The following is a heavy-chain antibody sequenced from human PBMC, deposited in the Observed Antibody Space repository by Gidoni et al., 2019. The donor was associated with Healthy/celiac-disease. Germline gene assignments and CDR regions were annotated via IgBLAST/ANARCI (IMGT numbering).Heavy chain of an antibody. D-gene: IGHD2-2*01. CDR3: TRLPDVVVVPAARDWFDP. Sequence: EVKLVESGGGLVQPGRSLRLSCTASGFTFGDYAMSWFRQAPGKGVEWVGFIRSKAYGGTTEYAASVKGRFTISRDDSKSIAYLQMNSLKTEDTAVYYCTRLPDVVVVPAARDWFDPWGQGTLVTVSS. CDR2: IRSKAYGGTT. J-gene: IGHJ5*02. CDR1: GFTFGDYA. V-gene: IGHV3-49*03.